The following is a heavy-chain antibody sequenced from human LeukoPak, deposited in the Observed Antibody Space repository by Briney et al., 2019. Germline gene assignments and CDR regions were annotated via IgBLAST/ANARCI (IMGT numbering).Heavy chain of an antibody. Sequence: SETLSLTCSVSGGSISNGNWWSWVRQPPGKGLEWIGEIYHSGSTNYNPSLKSRVTISVDKSRNQFSLKLSSVTATDTAVYYCARVLFGSGSSLDYWGQGTLVTVSS. CDR2: IYHSGST. J-gene: IGHJ4*02. CDR3: ARVLFGSGSSLDY. CDR1: GGSISNGNW. V-gene: IGHV4-4*02. D-gene: IGHD3-10*01.